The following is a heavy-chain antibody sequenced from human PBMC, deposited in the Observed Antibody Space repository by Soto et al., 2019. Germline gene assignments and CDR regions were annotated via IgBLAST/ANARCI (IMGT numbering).Heavy chain of an antibody. J-gene: IGHJ5*02. CDR3: ARGIATGQLDP. V-gene: IGHV1-3*01. Sequence: GASVKVSCKASGYTLTRYTMNWVRQAPGRRLEWMGWINPDNGNTKSSQKFQDRVIITRDTSASTAYMDLSSLRSEDTAVYYCARGIATGQLDPWGQGTLVTVSS. CDR2: INPDNGNT. D-gene: IGHD2-15*01. CDR1: GYTLTRYT.